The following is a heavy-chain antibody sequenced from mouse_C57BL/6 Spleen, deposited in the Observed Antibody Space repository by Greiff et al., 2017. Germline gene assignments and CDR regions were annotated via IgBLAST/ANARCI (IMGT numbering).Heavy chain of an antibody. CDR2: INPGSGGT. J-gene: IGHJ3*01. D-gene: IGHD3-2*02. CDR3: ARGDSSGYSQFAY. CDR1: GYAFTNYL. Sequence: VMLVESGAELVRPGTSVKVSCKASGYAFTNYLIEWVKQRPGQGLEWIGVINPGSGGTNYNEKFKGKATLTADKSSSTAYMQLSSLTSEDSAVYFCARGDSSGYSQFAYWGQGTLVTVSA. V-gene: IGHV1-54*01.